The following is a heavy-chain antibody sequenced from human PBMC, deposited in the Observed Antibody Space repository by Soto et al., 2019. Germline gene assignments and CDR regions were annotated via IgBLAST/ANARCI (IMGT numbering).Heavy chain of an antibody. CDR1: GFTVSNNY. CDR2: IYSGGST. J-gene: IGHJ4*02. D-gene: IGHD3-10*01. V-gene: IGHV3-66*01. CDR3: ARPDTVRGVSY. Sequence: EVQLVESGGGLVQPGGSLRLSCVVSGFTVSNNYMSWVRQAPGKGLEWVSVIYSGGSTSYINSVKGRFTISRDNSKNTVSLQMNSLRAEDSAVYYCARPDTVRGVSYWGQGTLVTVSS.